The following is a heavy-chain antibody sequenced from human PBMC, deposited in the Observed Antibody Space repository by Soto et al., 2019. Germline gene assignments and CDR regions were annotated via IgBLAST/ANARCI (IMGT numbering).Heavy chain of an antibody. D-gene: IGHD3-22*01. CDR1: GFTFSSYA. CDR3: AKDTYYHDSSGYYIFDY. Sequence: PGGSLRLSCSASGFTFSSYAMHWVRQAPGKGLEYVSAISSNGGSTYYADSVKGRFTISRDNSKNTLYLQMNSLRVEDTAVYYCAKDTYYHDSSGYYIFDYWGQGTLVTVSS. CDR2: ISSNGGST. V-gene: IGHV3-64*04. J-gene: IGHJ4*02.